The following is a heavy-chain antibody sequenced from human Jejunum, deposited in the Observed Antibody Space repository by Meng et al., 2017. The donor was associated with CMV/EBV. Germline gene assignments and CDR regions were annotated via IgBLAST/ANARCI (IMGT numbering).Heavy chain of an antibody. D-gene: IGHD1-14*01. CDR3: AREGTNSYYFDY. V-gene: IGHV4-30-4*01. CDR2: IYESGSP. J-gene: IGHJ4*02. CDR1: GDSISSGDSY. Sequence: CGLSGDSISSGDSYWSWSRQPPGKGLEWIGYIYESGSPSYNPSLESRVTISVDTSKNQFSLKVMSVTAADTAVYYCAREGTNSYYFDYWGQGTLVTVSS.